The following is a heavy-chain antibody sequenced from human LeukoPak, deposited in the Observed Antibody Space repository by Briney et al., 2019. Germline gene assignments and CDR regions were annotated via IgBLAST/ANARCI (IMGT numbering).Heavy chain of an antibody. J-gene: IGHJ4*02. D-gene: IGHD3-22*01. CDR3: ARDYYDSRGTFDY. V-gene: IGHV4-39*07. Sequence: SETLSLTCTVSGGSISSSSYYWGWIRQPPGKGLEWIGSTYYSGSTYYNPSLKSRVTISVDTSKNQFSLKLSSVTAADTAVYYCARDYYDSRGTFDYWGQGTLVTVSS. CDR1: GGSISSSSYY. CDR2: TYYSGST.